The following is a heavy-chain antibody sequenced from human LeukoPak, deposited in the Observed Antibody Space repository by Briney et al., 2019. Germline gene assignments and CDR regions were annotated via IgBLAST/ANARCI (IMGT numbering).Heavy chain of an antibody. CDR3: ARRSPGYSYSIDS. CDR1: GGSISTYY. D-gene: IGHD5-18*01. Sequence: SETLSLTCAVSGGSISTYYWSWIRQPPGKGLEWIGYIYYSGTTNYNPSLKSRVTISVDTSKNQFSLNLSSVTAADTAVYYCARRSPGYSYSIDSWGQGTLVTVSS. CDR2: IYYSGTT. J-gene: IGHJ4*02. V-gene: IGHV4-59*08.